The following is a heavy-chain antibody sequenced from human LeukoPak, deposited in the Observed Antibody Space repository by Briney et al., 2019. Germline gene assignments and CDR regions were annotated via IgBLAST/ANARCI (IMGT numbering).Heavy chain of an antibody. V-gene: IGHV4-59*01. D-gene: IGHD3-10*01. J-gene: IGHJ5*02. CDR2: IYYSGST. Sequence: SETLSLTCTVSGGSISSYYWSWIRQPPGKGLEWIGYIYYSGSTNYNPSLKSRVTISVDTSKNQFSLKLSSVTAADTAVYYCARDKAITMVRGVISWFDPWGQGTLVTVSS. CDR1: GGSISSYY. CDR3: ARDKAITMVRGVISWFDP.